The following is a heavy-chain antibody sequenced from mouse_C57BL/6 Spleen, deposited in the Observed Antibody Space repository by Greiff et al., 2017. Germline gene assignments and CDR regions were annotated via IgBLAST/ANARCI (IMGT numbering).Heavy chain of an antibody. D-gene: IGHD2-12*01. CDR3: VSYYKKHMGGAMDY. CDR1: GYTFTDHT. J-gene: IGHJ4*01. Sequence: VQLQQSDAELVKPGASVKISCKVSGYTFTDHTIHWMKQRPEQGLEWIGYIYPREGSTKYNEKFKGKATLTADKSSSTAYMQLNSLTSEDSAVYFCVSYYKKHMGGAMDYWGKKTSVTVP. V-gene: IGHV1-78*01. CDR2: IYPREGST.